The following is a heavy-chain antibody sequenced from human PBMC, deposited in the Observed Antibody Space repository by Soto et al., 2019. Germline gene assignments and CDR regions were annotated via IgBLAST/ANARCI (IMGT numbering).Heavy chain of an antibody. Sequence: VGSLRLSCAASGFTFSNYGMHWVRQAPGKGLEWVAVISDDGVSKYYADSVQGRFTISRDNSESAVFLQMNSLRPDDTALYFCARAYYFGSGTSYTLYYWGQGTQVTVSS. J-gene: IGHJ4*02. CDR2: ISDDGVSK. CDR3: ARAYYFGSGTSYTLYY. CDR1: GFTFSNYG. D-gene: IGHD3-10*01. V-gene: IGHV3-30*03.